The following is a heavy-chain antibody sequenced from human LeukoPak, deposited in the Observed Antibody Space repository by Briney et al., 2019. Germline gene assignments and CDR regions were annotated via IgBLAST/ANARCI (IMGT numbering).Heavy chain of an antibody. CDR2: IKLDGSEK. CDR1: GFTFGKYW. D-gene: IGHD3-3*01. CDR3: ARDQYDTWSRRGNFDS. V-gene: IGHV3-7*03. Sequence: GGSLRLSCVASGFTFGKYWMSWVRQAPGKGLEWVANIKLDGSEKNYVDSVKGRFTIPRDNTKNSLYLQMNSLRAEDTAVFYCARDQYDTWSRRGNFDSWGQGTLVIVSS. J-gene: IGHJ4*02.